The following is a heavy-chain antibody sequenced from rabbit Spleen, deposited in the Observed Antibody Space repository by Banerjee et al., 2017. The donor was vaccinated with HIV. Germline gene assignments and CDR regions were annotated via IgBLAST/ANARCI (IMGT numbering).Heavy chain of an antibody. V-gene: IGHV1S40*01. CDR1: GFSFSSSYW. J-gene: IGHJ4*01. CDR2: IYSGSSGSA. D-gene: IGHD3-1*01. CDR3: ARDLASVVGWNFSL. Sequence: QSLEESGGDLVKPGASLTLTCTASGFSFSSSYWICWVRQAPGKGLEWIACIYSGSSGSAYYASWAKGRFTVSRTSSTTVTLQMTSLTAADTATYFCARDLASVVGWNFSLWGPGTLVTVS.